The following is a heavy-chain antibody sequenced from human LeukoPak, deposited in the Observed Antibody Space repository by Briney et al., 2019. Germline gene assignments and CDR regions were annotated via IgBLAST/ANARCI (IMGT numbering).Heavy chain of an antibody. CDR3: ARDVGKIAVAGTGAFDI. Sequence: SETPSLTCTVSGGSISSSSYYWGWIRQPPGKGLEWIGSIYYSGSTYYNPSFKSRVTISVDTSKNQFSLKLSSVTAADTAVYYCARDVGKIAVAGTGAFDIWGQGTMVTVSS. J-gene: IGHJ3*02. CDR2: IYYSGST. V-gene: IGHV4-39*07. D-gene: IGHD6-19*01. CDR1: GGSISSSSYY.